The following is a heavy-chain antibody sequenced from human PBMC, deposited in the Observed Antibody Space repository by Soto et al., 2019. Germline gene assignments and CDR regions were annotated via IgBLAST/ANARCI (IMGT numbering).Heavy chain of an antibody. CDR1: GGSITNYY. CDR3: ARLVGNSWLDT. CDR2: IFSSGTT. J-gene: IGHJ5*02. V-gene: IGHV4-59*08. Sequence: PSETLSLTCTVSGGSITNYYWSWIRESPGKGLEWIGYIFSSGTTSYNPSLKSRVTISLDTSNNQFSLQLNSVTPDDTAVYYCARLVGNSWLDTWGQGTLVTVSS. D-gene: IGHD2-2*01.